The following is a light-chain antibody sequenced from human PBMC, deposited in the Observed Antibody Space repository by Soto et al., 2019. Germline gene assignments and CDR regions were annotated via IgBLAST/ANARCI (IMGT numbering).Light chain of an antibody. CDR2: SHN. Sequence: QSVLPQTPSVSGTPGQTVTISCSGSSSNIGRNYVYWYQQLPGAAPKLLMYSHNIRPSGVPDRFSASTSGTSASLVISGLRSEDEADYHCATWDDDVSGVGFGGGTKVTVL. J-gene: IGLJ2*01. CDR1: SSNIGRNY. V-gene: IGLV1-47*02. CDR3: ATWDDDVSGVG.